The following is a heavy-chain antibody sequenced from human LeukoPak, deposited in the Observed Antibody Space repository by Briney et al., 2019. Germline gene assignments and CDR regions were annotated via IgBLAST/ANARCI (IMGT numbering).Heavy chain of an antibody. CDR1: GFTFSSFA. V-gene: IGHV3-23*01. Sequence: GGSLRLSCAASGFTFSSFAMSWVRQAPGKGLEWVSTITDSGDTTYSADSVKGRFTISSDNSKNTLYLQMNSLRAEDTAVYYCAKDGALSTSWYFYCDYWGQGTLVTVSS. J-gene: IGHJ4*02. CDR3: AKDGALSTSWYFYCDY. CDR2: ITDSGDTT. D-gene: IGHD2-2*01.